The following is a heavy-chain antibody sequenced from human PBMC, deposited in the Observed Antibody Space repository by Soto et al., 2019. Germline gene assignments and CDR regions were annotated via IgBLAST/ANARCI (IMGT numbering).Heavy chain of an antibody. CDR3: AKDLEIAAAGIGYYYYGMDV. CDR1: EFTFSSYG. D-gene: IGHD6-13*01. V-gene: IGHV3-30*18. Sequence: PGGSLRLSCAASEFTFSSYGMHWVRQAPGKGLEWVAVISYDGSNKYYADSVKGRFTISRDNSKNTLYLQMNSLRAEDTAVYYCAKDLEIAAAGIGYYYYGMDVWGQGTTVTVSS. J-gene: IGHJ6*02. CDR2: ISYDGSNK.